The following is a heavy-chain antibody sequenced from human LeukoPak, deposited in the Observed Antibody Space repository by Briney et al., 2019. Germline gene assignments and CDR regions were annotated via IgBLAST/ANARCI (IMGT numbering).Heavy chain of an antibody. CDR3: ATGKATTHFQH. Sequence: ASVKVSCKASGGTFSSYAISWVRQAPGQGLEWMGGIIPIFGTANYAQKFQGRVTITTDESTSTAYMELSSLRTEDTAVYSCATGKATTHFQHWGQGTLVTVSS. J-gene: IGHJ1*01. D-gene: IGHD1-26*01. V-gene: IGHV1-69*05. CDR1: GGTFSSYA. CDR2: IIPIFGTA.